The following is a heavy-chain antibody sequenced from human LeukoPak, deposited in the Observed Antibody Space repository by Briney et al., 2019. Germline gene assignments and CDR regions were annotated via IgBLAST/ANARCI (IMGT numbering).Heavy chain of an antibody. D-gene: IGHD2-2*01. CDR1: GYTFTAFP. Sequence: ASVKVSCKASGYTFTAFPIHWVRQAPGQGLEWMGRINPNSGVTNYAQKFQGRVIMTRDTFISTVYMQLSSLKTDDTAVYYCARDSSNWSSFGSWGQGSLVIVSS. CDR3: ARDSSNWSSFGS. CDR2: INPNSGVT. V-gene: IGHV1-2*06. J-gene: IGHJ4*02.